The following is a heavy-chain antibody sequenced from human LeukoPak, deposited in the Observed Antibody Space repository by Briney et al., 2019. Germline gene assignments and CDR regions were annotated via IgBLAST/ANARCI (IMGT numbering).Heavy chain of an antibody. CDR1: GFTFNNYA. J-gene: IGHJ2*01. V-gene: IGHV3-23*01. CDR3: VKDTSNWYWYFDR. CDR2: ISGSGNST. D-gene: IGHD1-1*01. Sequence: GGSLRLPCAASGFTFNNYAMIWVRMAPGPGLEWVSVISGSGNSTYYADSVKGRFTISRDNSKNTLYLQMNSLRGEDTAVYHCVKDTSNWYWYFDRWGRGTLVTVSS.